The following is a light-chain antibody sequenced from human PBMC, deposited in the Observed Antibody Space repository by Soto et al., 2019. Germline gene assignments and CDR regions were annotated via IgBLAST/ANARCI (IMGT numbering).Light chain of an antibody. CDR3: QSYYSSDVV. J-gene: IGLJ2*01. Sequence: NFMLTQPHSVSESPGKTVSISCTRSSGDIANNYVQWFQQRPGSAPPTVIYKDDQRPSGVPDRFSGSIDSSSNSASLTISGLKTEDEADYFCQSYYSSDVVFGGGTQLTVL. CDR1: SGDIANNY. V-gene: IGLV6-57*04. CDR2: KDD.